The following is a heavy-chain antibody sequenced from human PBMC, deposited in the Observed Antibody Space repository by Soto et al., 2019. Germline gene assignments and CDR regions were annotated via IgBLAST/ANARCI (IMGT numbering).Heavy chain of an antibody. Sequence: EVQLLASGGGLVERGGYLRLSCAASGFTFNNYWMTSVRQTPGKGLEWVAHMKKDGSEKYYVDSVKGRFTISRDNAKNSLYLHMNSLIAEDTTAYFCSRAGSGYGGSDVDYWGQGPLVTVSS. CDR2: MKKDGSEK. V-gene: IGHV3-7*01. CDR3: SRAGSGYGGSDVDY. D-gene: IGHD5-12*01. CDR1: GFTFNNYW. J-gene: IGHJ4*02.